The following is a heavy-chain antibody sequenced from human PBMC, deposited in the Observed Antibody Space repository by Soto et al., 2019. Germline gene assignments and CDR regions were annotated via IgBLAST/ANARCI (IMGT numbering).Heavy chain of an antibody. V-gene: IGHV4-34*01. D-gene: IGHD3-10*01. CDR1: GGSLSDFY. CDR3: ARGLRASYGVRLSYYYYGMDV. Sequence: QVQLQQWGAGLLKPSETLSLTCGVYGGSLSDFYWGWIRQPPGQGLECIGEISHSGSTNYNPSLKSRVTISIDTSKSPFSLKLSSVTAADTAMYYCARGLRASYGVRLSYYYYGMDVWGQGTTVTVSS. J-gene: IGHJ6*02. CDR2: ISHSGST.